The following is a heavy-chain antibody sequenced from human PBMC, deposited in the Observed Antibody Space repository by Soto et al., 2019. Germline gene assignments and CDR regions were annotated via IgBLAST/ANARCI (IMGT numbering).Heavy chain of an antibody. Sequence: QTLSPTTPLSGNSVRGGFGYWSWIRQPPGKGLEWIGYIYYTGSTNYNPPLRNRVTMSTDTAKNQFSLRLRSVTAADTAVYHCARGPNWGGSAFDIWGQGTMVTVSS. CDR1: GNSVRGGFGY. CDR3: ARGPNWGGSAFDI. V-gene: IGHV4-61*01. D-gene: IGHD3-16*01. CDR2: IYYTGST. J-gene: IGHJ3*02.